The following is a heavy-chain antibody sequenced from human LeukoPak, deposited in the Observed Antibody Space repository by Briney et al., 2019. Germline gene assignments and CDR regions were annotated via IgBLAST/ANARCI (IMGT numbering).Heavy chain of an antibody. Sequence: SVKVSCKASGGTFSSYAISCVRQAPGQGLEWRGGIIPIFGTANYAQKFQGRVTITADKSTSTAYMELSSLRSEDTAVYYCASKGYCSGGSCYHFDYWGQGTLVTVSS. CDR3: ASKGYCSGGSCYHFDY. J-gene: IGHJ4*02. CDR1: GGTFSSYA. V-gene: IGHV1-69*06. CDR2: IIPIFGTA. D-gene: IGHD2-15*01.